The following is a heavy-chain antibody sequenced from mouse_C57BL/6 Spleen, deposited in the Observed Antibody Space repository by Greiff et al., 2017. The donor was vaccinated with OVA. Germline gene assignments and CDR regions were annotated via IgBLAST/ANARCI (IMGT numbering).Heavy chain of an antibody. V-gene: IGHV5-12*01. Sequence: EVQLQESGGGLVQPGGSLKLSCAASGFTFSDYYMYWVRQTPEKRLEWVAYISNGGGSTYYPDTVKGRFTISRDNAKNTLYLQMSRLKSEDTAMYYCARQDFDYWGQGTTLTVSS. CDR3: ARQDFDY. CDR2: ISNGGGST. CDR1: GFTFSDYY. J-gene: IGHJ2*01.